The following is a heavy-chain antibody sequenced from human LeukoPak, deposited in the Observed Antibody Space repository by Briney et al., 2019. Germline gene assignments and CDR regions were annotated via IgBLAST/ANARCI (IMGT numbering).Heavy chain of an antibody. Sequence: GGSLRLSCAASGFTSSSYAMSWVRQAPGKGLEWVSAISGSGGSTYYADSVKGRFTISRDNSKNTLYLQMNSLRAEDTAVYYCAKECGGDCYSRYYYYYGMDVWGQGTTVTVSS. CDR1: GFTSSSYA. CDR2: ISGSGGST. CDR3: AKECGGDCYSRYYYYYGMDV. J-gene: IGHJ6*02. V-gene: IGHV3-23*01. D-gene: IGHD2-21*02.